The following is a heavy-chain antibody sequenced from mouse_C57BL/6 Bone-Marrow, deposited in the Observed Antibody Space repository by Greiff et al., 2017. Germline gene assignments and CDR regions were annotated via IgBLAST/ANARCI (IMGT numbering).Heavy chain of an antibody. CDR1: GFSLTSYG. J-gene: IGHJ1*03. V-gene: IGHV2-5*01. D-gene: IGHD1-1*01. Sequence: QVQLQQSGPGLVQPSQSLSITCTVSGFSLTSYGVHWVRQSPGKGLEWLGVIWRGGSTDYNAAFMSRLSITKDNSKSQVFFKMNSLQADDTAIYYCAKGNGSRNWYCDVWGTGTTVTVSS. CDR3: AKGNGSRNWYCDV. CDR2: IWRGGST.